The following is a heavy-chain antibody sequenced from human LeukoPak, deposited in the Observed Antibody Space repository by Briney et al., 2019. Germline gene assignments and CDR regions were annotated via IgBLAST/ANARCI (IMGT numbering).Heavy chain of an antibody. CDR2: IYYGGST. CDR1: GASINGNY. Sequence: SETLSLTCSVSGASINGNYWSWMRQPPGKGLEWIGYIYYGGSTNYNPSLKSRVSMSVDTSKNQFSLNLSSVTAADTAVYHCARLLAGCPGGRCRAHFDYWGQGTLVTVSS. CDR3: ARLLAGCPGGRCRAHFDY. V-gene: IGHV4-59*01. J-gene: IGHJ4*02. D-gene: IGHD2-15*01.